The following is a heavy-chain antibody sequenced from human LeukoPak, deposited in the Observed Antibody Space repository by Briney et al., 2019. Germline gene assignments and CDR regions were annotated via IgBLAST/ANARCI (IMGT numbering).Heavy chain of an antibody. CDR1: SYSISSGYY. CDR3: ARQGRAGTTFDY. D-gene: IGHD6-19*01. Sequence: SETLSLTCTVSSYSISSGYYWGWIRQPPGKGLEWIGRIYSSGSTNYNPSLQSRVTMSLDTSKNQFSLKLTSVTAADTAVYFCARQGRAGTTFDYWGQGILVTVSS. V-gene: IGHV4-38-2*02. CDR2: IYSSGST. J-gene: IGHJ4*02.